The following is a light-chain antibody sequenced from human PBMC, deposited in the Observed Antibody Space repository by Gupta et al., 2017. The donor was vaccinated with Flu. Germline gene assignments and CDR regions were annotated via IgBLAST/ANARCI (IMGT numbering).Light chain of an antibody. V-gene: IGLV3-25*02. J-gene: IGLJ2*01. CDR2: RDT. Sequence: SYELAQPPSVSVSPGQTARITCSGDVLSKRFSYWFQQKPGQAPLLVIYRDTERHSGVPERFSGSISGTTATLAISGVQSEDEADYYCQSADTSGPYVIFGGGTKLTVL. CDR1: VLSKRF. CDR3: QSADTSGPYVI.